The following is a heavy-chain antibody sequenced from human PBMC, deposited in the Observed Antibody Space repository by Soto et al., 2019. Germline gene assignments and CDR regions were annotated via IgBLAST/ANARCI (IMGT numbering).Heavy chain of an antibody. CDR2: IIPIFGTA. D-gene: IGHD5-12*01. CDR3: GGSGYASPPNWFDP. Sequence: QVQLVQSGAEVKKPGSSVKVSCKASGGTFSSYAISWVRQAPGQGLEWMGGIIPIFGTANYAQKFQGRVTITADKSTSTAYMELSSLRSEDTAVYYWGGSGYASPPNWFDPWGQGTLVTVSS. J-gene: IGHJ5*02. CDR1: GGTFSSYA. V-gene: IGHV1-69*06.